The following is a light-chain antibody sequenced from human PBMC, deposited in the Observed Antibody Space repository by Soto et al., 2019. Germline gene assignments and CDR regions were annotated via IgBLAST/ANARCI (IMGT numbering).Light chain of an antibody. CDR2: GAS. V-gene: IGKV3-20*01. CDR1: QSVSSSF. CDR3: QQYGSSFT. Sequence: ESVLAQSPGTLSLSPGERATLSCRASQSVSSSFLAWYQQKPGQAPRLLIYGASRRATGIPDRYSGSGSGTDFTITISRLEPEDFAVYYCQQYGSSFTFGPGTRLEIK. J-gene: IGKJ5*01.